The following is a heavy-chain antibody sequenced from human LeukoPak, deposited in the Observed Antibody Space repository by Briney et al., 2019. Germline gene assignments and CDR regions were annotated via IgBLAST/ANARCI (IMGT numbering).Heavy chain of an antibody. CDR3: ARAVRAHPPADF. CDR1: GFSFSSYW. CDR2: INSDGSST. V-gene: IGHV3-74*01. D-gene: IGHD3-3*01. Sequence: GGSLRLSCAASGFSFSSYWMHWVRQAPGKGLEWVSRINSDGSSTTYADSVKGRSSISRDNAKNTLYLHMSSLRAENTGVYYCARAVRAHPPADFWGQGTLVTVSS. J-gene: IGHJ4*02.